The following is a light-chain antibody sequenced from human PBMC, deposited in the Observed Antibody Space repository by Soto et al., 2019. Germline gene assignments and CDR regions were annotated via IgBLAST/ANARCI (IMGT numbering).Light chain of an antibody. V-gene: IGKV3-20*01. CDR1: QSVSSTY. Sequence: ETVLTQSPRTLSLSPGERATLSCRARQSVSSTYLAWYQQKPGQAPRLLIYGASSRATGVPDRFSGSGSGTDFTLASSRLEPEDFAVYYCQQYGDSPLTFGGGTKVQI. CDR3: QQYGDSPLT. J-gene: IGKJ4*01. CDR2: GAS.